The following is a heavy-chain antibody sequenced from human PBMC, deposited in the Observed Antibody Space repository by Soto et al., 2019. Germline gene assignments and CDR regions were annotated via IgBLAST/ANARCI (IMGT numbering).Heavy chain of an antibody. J-gene: IGHJ4*02. CDR1: GFSFSSYT. CDR3: ARDGVKATMVSTGGLDY. V-gene: IGHV3-21*01. Sequence: EVQLVESGGGLVKPGGSLRLSCDASGFSFSSYTLNWVRQAPGKGLEWVSSITSSSRYVYYADSVKGRFTISRDNAENSLYLQMYSLRAEDTAVYYCARDGVKATMVSTGGLDYWGQGTLVTVSS. CDR2: ITSSSRYV. D-gene: IGHD3-10*01.